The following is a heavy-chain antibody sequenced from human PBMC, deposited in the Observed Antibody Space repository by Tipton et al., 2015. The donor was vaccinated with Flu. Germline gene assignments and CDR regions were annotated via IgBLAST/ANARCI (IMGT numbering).Heavy chain of an antibody. D-gene: IGHD3-22*01. CDR2: THTNGNT. CDR1: GGSINRYY. Sequence: GLVKPSETLSLTCNVSGGSINRYYWSWIRQSVGKGPEWIGRTHTNGNTNYNSSFGSRLTMSVDTSKSPFSMTLTSVTVADTAVYYCASGNFYDSSGDYAFWGQGILVTVSS. J-gene: IGHJ4*02. CDR3: ASGNFYDSSGDYAF. V-gene: IGHV4-4*07.